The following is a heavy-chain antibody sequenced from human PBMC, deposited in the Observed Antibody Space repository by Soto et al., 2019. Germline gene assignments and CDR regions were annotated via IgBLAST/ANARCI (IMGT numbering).Heavy chain of an antibody. Sequence: QVQLVQSGAEVKKPGSSVKVSCKASGGTFSSYTISWVRQAPGHGLEWMGRIIPILGIADYAQKFQGRVTITADKSTSTAYMELSSLRSEDTAVYYCARGWCSSTSCRYYFDYWGQGTLVTVSS. V-gene: IGHV1-69*02. CDR2: IIPILGIA. J-gene: IGHJ4*02. CDR3: ARGWCSSTSCRYYFDY. CDR1: GGTFSSYT. D-gene: IGHD2-2*01.